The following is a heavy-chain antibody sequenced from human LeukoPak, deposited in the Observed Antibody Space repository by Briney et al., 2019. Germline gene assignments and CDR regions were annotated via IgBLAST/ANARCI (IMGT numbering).Heavy chain of an antibody. V-gene: IGHV3-21*01. CDR3: ARGHSGSYQRNDAFDI. CDR2: ISSDSKYI. Sequence: GGSLRLSCAAAGFSFSGYSINWVRQVPEKGLEWVSSISSDSKYIYYAGSMKGRFTVSRDNARNSLYLQMNSLGAEDTAVYYCARGHSGSYQRNDAFDIWGQGTMVTVSS. D-gene: IGHD1-26*01. J-gene: IGHJ3*02. CDR1: GFSFSGYS.